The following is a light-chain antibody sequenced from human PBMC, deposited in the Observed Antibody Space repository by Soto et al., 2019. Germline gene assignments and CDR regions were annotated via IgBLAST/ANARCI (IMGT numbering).Light chain of an antibody. CDR3: QQYNNWPPIT. V-gene: IGKV3-15*01. Sequence: EIVIRQSPATLSVSPGERVTLHCRASQSVTSNLAWYQHKPGQSPRLLIYRASARATGVPDRFSGSVSGTEFTLTISRLQSEDFAVYDCQQYNNWPPITFGQGTRLEIK. CDR1: QSVTSN. CDR2: RAS. J-gene: IGKJ5*01.